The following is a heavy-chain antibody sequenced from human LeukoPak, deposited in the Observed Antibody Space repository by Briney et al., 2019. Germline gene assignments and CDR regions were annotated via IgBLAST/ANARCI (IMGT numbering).Heavy chain of an antibody. J-gene: IGHJ3*02. Sequence: GRSLRLSCSASGFSFQDYAMHWVRQAPGKGLEWVSGISYNSESSAYADPVRGRFTISRDNAEKSLYRQRISLRDEDMAVYCCAATSDAFDIWGQGTMLTVS. CDR3: AATSDAFDI. CDR1: GFSFQDYA. CDR2: ISYNSESS. V-gene: IGHV3-9*03.